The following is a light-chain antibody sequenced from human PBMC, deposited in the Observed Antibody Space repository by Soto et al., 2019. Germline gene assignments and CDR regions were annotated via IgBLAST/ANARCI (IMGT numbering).Light chain of an antibody. CDR1: QSMGTS. V-gene: IGKV1-39*01. Sequence: DIQMTQSPSSLSAFAGAGVTITCRAGQSMGTSLNWYQQKVGKAPKLLIYITSNLQSGVPSRFSGSGSGTHFTLTINSLQPEDLATYYCQQSYSPPWTFGQGTKVDIK. CDR2: ITS. J-gene: IGKJ1*01. CDR3: QQSYSPPWT.